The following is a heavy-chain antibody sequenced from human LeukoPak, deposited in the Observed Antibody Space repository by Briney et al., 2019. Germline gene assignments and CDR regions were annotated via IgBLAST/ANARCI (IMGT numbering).Heavy chain of an antibody. CDR1: GFTFSRYW. D-gene: IGHD1-1*01. J-gene: IGHJ4*02. Sequence: PGGSLRLSCAGSGFTFSRYWMHWVRHAPGRGLVWVSRINSDGSSTTYADSVKGRFTISRDNAKNTLYLQMNSLTDDDTALYYCTGGFGHNWSPFENWGQGTLVTVSS. V-gene: IGHV3-74*01. CDR2: INSDGSST. CDR3: TGGFGHNWSPFEN.